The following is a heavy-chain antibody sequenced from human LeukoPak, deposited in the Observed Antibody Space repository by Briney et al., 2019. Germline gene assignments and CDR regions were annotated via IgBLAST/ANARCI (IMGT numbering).Heavy chain of an antibody. V-gene: IGHV3-74*01. CDR2: INSDGRST. CDR3: ARLEDTAMAAYYFDY. CDR1: GFTFSRYW. D-gene: IGHD5-18*01. Sequence: GGSLRLSCVASGFTFSRYWMHWVRQAPGKGLVWVSRINSDGRSTNYADSVKGRFSISRDNAENTLYLQMNSLRVEDTAVYYCARLEDTAMAAYYFDYWGQGTLVTVSS. J-gene: IGHJ4*02.